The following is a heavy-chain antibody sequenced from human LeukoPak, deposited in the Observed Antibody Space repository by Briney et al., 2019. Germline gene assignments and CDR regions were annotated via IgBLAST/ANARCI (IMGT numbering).Heavy chain of an antibody. Sequence: GGSLRLPCAASGFNFSTYVMYGVRQAPGKGLEYVSGISSNGGSTYYVNAVKGRFTISRDNSKNTLYLQMGSLRADDMAVYYCARDKAGYMDVWGKATTVTVSS. D-gene: IGHD6-19*01. J-gene: IGHJ6*03. CDR2: ISSNGGST. CDR1: GFNFSTYV. V-gene: IGHV3-64*01. CDR3: ARDKAGYMDV.